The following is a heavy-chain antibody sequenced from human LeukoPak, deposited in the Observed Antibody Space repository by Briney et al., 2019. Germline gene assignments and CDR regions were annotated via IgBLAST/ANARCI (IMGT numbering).Heavy chain of an antibody. V-gene: IGHV4-59*01. CDR2: IYDSGST. J-gene: IGHJ5*02. CDR3: ARDKGWFDP. CDR1: GGSISSYH. Sequence: SETLSLTCTVSGGSISSYHWSWFRQAPGKGLEWIGYIYDSGSTNFNPSLKSRVTISVDTSKNQFSLKLSSVTAADTAVYYCARDKGWFDPWGQGTLVTVSS.